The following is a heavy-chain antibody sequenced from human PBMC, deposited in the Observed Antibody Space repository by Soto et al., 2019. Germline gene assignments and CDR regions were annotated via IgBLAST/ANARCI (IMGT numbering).Heavy chain of an antibody. CDR3: ASRHSSPYFDY. V-gene: IGHV4-30-4*01. J-gene: IGHJ4*02. CDR2: IYYSGST. D-gene: IGHD6-13*01. CDR1: EGTSGGGDYC. Sequence: FLTMSVRWTVAEGTSGGGDYCWSCHRQPPGKGLEWIGSIYYSGSTYYNPSLKSRVTISVDTSKNQFSLKLNSVTAADTAVYYCASRHSSPYFDYWGQGTLVTVSS.